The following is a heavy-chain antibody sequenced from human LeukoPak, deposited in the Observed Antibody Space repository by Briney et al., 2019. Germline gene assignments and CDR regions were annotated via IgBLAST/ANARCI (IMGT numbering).Heavy chain of an antibody. Sequence: GGSLRLSCAASGFTFSNYAMHWVRQAPGKGLEWVAVISFAGNGEFYADSVKGRFAISRDNSKNTLYLQMNSLRAEDTAVYYCARDSQYYYYYMDVWGKGTTVTVSS. V-gene: IGHV3-30*03. J-gene: IGHJ6*03. CDR1: GFTFSNYA. CDR3: ARDSQYYYYYMDV. CDR2: ISFAGNGE.